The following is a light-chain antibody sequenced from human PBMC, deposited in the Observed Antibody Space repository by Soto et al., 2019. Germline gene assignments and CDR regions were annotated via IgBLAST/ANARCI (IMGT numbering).Light chain of an antibody. V-gene: IGKV1-12*01. CDR2: GAS. CDR3: QQANSFPIT. J-gene: IGKJ5*01. Sequence: EIQMTQSPSSVSASVGYRFTITCRASQGISTWLAWYQQKAGKAPNLLIYGASNLHSGVPSRFSGSGSGTNFTLPISSLQPEDFATYYCQQANSFPITFGQGPRLEV. CDR1: QGISTW.